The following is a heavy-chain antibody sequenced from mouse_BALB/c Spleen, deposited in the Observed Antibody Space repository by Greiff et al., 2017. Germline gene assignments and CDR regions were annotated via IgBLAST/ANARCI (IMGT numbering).Heavy chain of an antibody. CDR2: IWAGGST. CDR3: ARRGSSLYYYAMDY. J-gene: IGHJ4*01. Sequence: VQLQESGPGLVAPSQSLSITCTVSGFSLTSYGVHWVRQPPGKGLEWLGVIWAGGSTNYNSALMSRLSISKDNSKSQVFLKMNSLQTDDTAMYYCARRGSSLYYYAMDYWGQGTSVTVSS. CDR1: GFSLTSYG. V-gene: IGHV2-9*02. D-gene: IGHD1-1*01.